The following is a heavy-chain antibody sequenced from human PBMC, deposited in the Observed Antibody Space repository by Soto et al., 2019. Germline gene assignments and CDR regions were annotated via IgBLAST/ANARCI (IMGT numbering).Heavy chain of an antibody. D-gene: IGHD4-17*01. J-gene: IGHJ4*02. Sequence: EVQLVESGGGLVQPGGSLRLSGAGSGFSVGDYEMNWVRQAPGKGLEWVSYMNRGGSSRKYADSVKGRFTISRDNARNALYLEMNSLRDEDTAVYYCVRENYGEAFDIWGQGTLVTVSS. V-gene: IGHV3-48*03. CDR3: VRENYGEAFDI. CDR2: MNRGGSSR. CDR1: GFSVGDYE.